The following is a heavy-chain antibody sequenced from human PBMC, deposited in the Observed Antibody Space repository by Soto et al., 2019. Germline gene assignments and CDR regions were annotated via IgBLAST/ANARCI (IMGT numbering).Heavy chain of an antibody. J-gene: IGHJ4*02. CDR1: GFTFSSYA. CDR3: ARTLGTIDPFGH. Sequence: EVQLLESGGGLVLPGGSLRLSCAASGFTFSSYAMTWVRQAPGKGLEWVSTISGSGGRTYYADSVKGRFTISRDDSKKTLDLQKKSLEGEETAGYSFARTLGTIDPFGHWGQGTLVTVSS. V-gene: IGHV3-23*01. D-gene: IGHD1-1*01. CDR2: ISGSGGRT.